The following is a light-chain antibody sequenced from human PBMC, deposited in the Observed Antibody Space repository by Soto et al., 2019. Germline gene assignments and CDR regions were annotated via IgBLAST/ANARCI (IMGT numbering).Light chain of an antibody. V-gene: IGKV3-20*01. CDR3: QRFGSSIPHT. CDR2: GAS. Sequence: EIVMTQSPGTLSLSPGERATISCRASQVIGSRYLAWYQQKSGQAPRLLIYGASSRATIIPDRFSGSGSETDITLTISRLEPEYFGVYYCQRFGSSIPHTFGRGTKLEIK. CDR1: QVIGSRY. J-gene: IGKJ2*01.